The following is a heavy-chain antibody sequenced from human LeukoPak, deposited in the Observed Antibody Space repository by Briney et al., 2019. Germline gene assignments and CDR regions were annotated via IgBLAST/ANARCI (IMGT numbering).Heavy chain of an antibody. V-gene: IGHV1-2*02. Sequence: ASVKVSCKASGYTFTDYYIHWVRQAPGQGLEWMGWINLNGGDTYYAQNFQDGVTMTGDTSISTAYLELSSLRSDDTAVFCCARSYFDVLTNYYMWLAPWGQGTLVTVSS. CDR1: GYTFTDYY. D-gene: IGHD3-9*01. CDR3: ARSYFDVLTNYYMWLAP. J-gene: IGHJ5*02. CDR2: INLNGGDT.